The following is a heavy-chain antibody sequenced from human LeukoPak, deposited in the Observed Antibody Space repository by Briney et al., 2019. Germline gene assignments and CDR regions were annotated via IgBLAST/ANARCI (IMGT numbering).Heavy chain of an antibody. CDR1: GGSISSYY. Sequence: SETLSLTCTVSGGSISSYYWSWIRQPPGKGLEWIGYIYYSGSTNYNPSLKSRVTISVDTSKNQFSLKLSSVTAADTAVYYCARGRGYYDILTGYSSSYYFDYWGQGTLVTVSS. CDR2: IYYSGST. V-gene: IGHV4-59*12. D-gene: IGHD3-9*01. J-gene: IGHJ4*02. CDR3: ARGRGYYDILTGYSSSYYFDY.